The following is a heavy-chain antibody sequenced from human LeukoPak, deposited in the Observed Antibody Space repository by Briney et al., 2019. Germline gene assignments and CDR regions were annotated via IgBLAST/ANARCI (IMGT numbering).Heavy chain of an antibody. D-gene: IGHD3-22*01. CDR3: AKDPNYYDSSGYYH. CDR2: ISRSGGST. Sequence: PGASLRLSCAASGFTFSSYAMSWVRPAPGKGLEWVSAISRSGGSTYYADSVKGRFTISRDNSKNTLYLQMNSLRAEDTAVYYCAKDPNYYDSSGYYHWGQGTLVTVSS. V-gene: IGHV3-23*01. CDR1: GFTFSSYA. J-gene: IGHJ5*02.